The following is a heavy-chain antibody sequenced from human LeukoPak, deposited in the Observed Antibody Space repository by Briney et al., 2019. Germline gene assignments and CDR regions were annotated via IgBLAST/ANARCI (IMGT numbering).Heavy chain of an antibody. CDR1: GFTLSNHW. CDR2: ISGDEIWT. Sequence: GGSLRLSCAASGFTLSNHWMHWVRQAPGKGLVWVSRISGDEIWTSYADSVKGRFIISRDNAKDTLYLQMNSLRTEDTAVYYCAREYNSGPKQADAFDIWGQGTMVTVSS. J-gene: IGHJ3*02. V-gene: IGHV3-74*01. CDR3: AREYNSGPKQADAFDI. D-gene: IGHD3-22*01.